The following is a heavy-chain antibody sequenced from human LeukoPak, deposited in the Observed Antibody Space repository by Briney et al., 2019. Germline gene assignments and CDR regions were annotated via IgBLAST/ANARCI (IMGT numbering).Heavy chain of an antibody. D-gene: IGHD1-26*01. CDR1: GFTVSNNY. J-gene: IGHJ3*02. V-gene: IGHV3-53*01. CDR2: IYSGGST. CDR3: ARLSGSYSFDI. Sequence: GGSLRLSCAASGFTVSNNYMTWVRQVPGRGLEWVSFIYSGGSTYYADSVKGRFTISRDSSKNTLYLQMNSLRAEDTAFYYCARLSGSYSFDIWGQGTMVTVSS.